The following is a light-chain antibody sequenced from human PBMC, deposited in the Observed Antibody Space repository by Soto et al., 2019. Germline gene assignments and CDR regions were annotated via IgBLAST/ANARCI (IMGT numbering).Light chain of an antibody. CDR1: QSVTSTY. CDR2: GAS. V-gene: IGKV3-20*01. Sequence: EIVLTQSPGTLSLSPGERATLSCRAIQSVTSTYLAWYQQKPGQAPRLLIYGASTRATGIPDRFSGSGSGTDFTLTISGLEPEDFALYYCQQYGTSSLTFGGGTKVDIK. CDR3: QQYGTSSLT. J-gene: IGKJ4*01.